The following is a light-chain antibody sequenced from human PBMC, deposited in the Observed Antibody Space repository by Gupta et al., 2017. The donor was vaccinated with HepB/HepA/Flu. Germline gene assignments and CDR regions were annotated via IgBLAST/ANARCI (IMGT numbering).Light chain of an antibody. J-gene: IGKJ4*01. Sequence: DIVMTQSPDSLAVSLGERATINCKSSQSLLYSSNNRNYLAWYQQKPGQPPELLIYWASTRESGVPDRFSGSGSGTDFTLTISSLQAEDVAVYYCQQEDTTPLTFGGGTKVEIE. CDR1: QSLLYSSNNRNY. CDR3: QQEDTTPLT. CDR2: WAS. V-gene: IGKV4-1*01.